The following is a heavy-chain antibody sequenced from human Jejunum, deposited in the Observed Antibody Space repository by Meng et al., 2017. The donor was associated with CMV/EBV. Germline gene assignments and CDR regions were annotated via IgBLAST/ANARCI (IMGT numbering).Heavy chain of an antibody. CDR2: INSDGSTT. D-gene: IGHD5-18*01. CDR3: ARGKFQSVGIVYSYFDP. CDR1: LSTYW. J-gene: IGHJ5*02. Sequence: LSTYWMHWVRQAPGKGLVWVSRINSDGSTTNYADSVKGRFTISRDNAKNTLYLQMNSLRAEDTAVYYCARGKFQSVGIVYSYFDPWGQGARVTVSS. V-gene: IGHV3-74*01.